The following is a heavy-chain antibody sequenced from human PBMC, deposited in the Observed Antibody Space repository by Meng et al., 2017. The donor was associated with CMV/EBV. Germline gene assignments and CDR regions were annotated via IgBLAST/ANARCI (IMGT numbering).Heavy chain of an antibody. CDR3: ARVKSYYDSSVSGGDFDI. Sequence: SVKISCKASGGTFSSYAIIWVRQAPGQGLEWMGGIIPICGTANYAQKFQGRVTITTDESTSTAYMELSSLRSEDTAVYYCARVKSYYDSSVSGGDFDIWGQGTMVTVSS. CDR1: GGTFSSYA. V-gene: IGHV1-69*05. D-gene: IGHD3-22*01. CDR2: IIPICGTA. J-gene: IGHJ3*02.